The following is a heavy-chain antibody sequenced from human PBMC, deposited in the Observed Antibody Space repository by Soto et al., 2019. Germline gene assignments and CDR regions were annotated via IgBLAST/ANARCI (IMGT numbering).Heavy chain of an antibody. CDR2: MNPNSGNT. CDR1: GYTFTSYD. J-gene: IGHJ4*02. Sequence: QVQLVQSGAEVKKPGASVKVSCKASGYTFTSYDINWVRQATGQGLEWMGWMNPNSGNTGYAQKFQGRVTMTRNTSISTASRELSSLRSEDTAVYYCARWAVATIVEYYFDYWGQGTLVTVSS. D-gene: IGHD5-12*01. CDR3: ARWAVATIVEYYFDY. V-gene: IGHV1-8*01.